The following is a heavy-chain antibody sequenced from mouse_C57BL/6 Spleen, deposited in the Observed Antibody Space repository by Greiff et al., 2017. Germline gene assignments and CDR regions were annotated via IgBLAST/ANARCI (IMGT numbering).Heavy chain of an antibody. Sequence: QVQLQQPGAELVKPGASVKMSCKASGYTFPSYWITWVKQRPGQGLEWIGDIYPGSGSTNYNEKFKSKATLTVDTSSSTAYMQLSSLTSEDSAVYYCARINWDRGYFDVWGTGTTVTVSS. V-gene: IGHV1-55*01. CDR1: GYTFPSYW. CDR2: IYPGSGST. J-gene: IGHJ1*03. D-gene: IGHD4-1*02. CDR3: ARINWDRGYFDV.